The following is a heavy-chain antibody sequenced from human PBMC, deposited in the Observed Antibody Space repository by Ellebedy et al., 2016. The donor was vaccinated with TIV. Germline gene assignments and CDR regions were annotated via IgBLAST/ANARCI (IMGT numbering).Heavy chain of an antibody. CDR1: GFTFTSFG. CDR2: ISAYNGDT. J-gene: IGHJ4*02. D-gene: IGHD3-22*01. CDR3: ARKGPFGYDTSGYSDY. V-gene: IGHV1-18*01. Sequence: ASVKVSCKASGFTFTSFGISWVRQAPGHGLECMGWISAYNGDTNYAEKLQGRVTMTTDTSTTTAYLELKSLRSDDTAVYYCARKGPFGYDTSGYSDYWGQGTLVSVSS.